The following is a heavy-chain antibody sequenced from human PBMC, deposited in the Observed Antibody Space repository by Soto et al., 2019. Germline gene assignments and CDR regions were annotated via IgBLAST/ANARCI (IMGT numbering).Heavy chain of an antibody. V-gene: IGHV1-18*01. CDR2: ISAYNGNT. D-gene: IGHD2-15*01. Sequence: QVQLVQSGAEVKKPGASVKVSCKASGYTFTSYGISWVRQAPGQGLEWMGWISAYNGNTNYAQKLHGRVTMTTDTSTSTANMELRSLRSDDTAVYYCARVRSFDVASGSYYYYYGMDVWGQGTTVTVSS. CDR3: ARVRSFDVASGSYYYYYGMDV. CDR1: GYTFTSYG. J-gene: IGHJ6*02.